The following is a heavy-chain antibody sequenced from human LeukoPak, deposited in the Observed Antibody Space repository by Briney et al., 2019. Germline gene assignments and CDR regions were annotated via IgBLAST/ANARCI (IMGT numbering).Heavy chain of an antibody. J-gene: IGHJ4*02. CDR3: ARVNINNWHSCDY. CDR1: GGSISSNNW. D-gene: IGHD1-1*01. V-gene: IGHV4-4*02. CDR2: IYHSGSP. Sequence: SGTLSLTCAVSGGSISSNNWWGWVRPPPGKGLEWIGEIYHSGSPNYNPSLKSRVTISVDKSRNHFSLNLSSVTAADTAVYYCARVNINNWHSCDYWGQGTLVTVSS.